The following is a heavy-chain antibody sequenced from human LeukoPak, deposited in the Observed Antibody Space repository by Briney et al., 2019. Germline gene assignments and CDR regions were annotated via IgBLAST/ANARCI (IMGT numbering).Heavy chain of an antibody. J-gene: IGHJ6*02. CDR3: AREPMVRGVIRALYGMDV. CDR1: GYTFTGYY. CDR2: INTNSGGT. V-gene: IGHV1-2*02. Sequence: ASVKVSCKASGYTFTGYYMHWVRQAPGQGLEWMGWINTNSGGTNYAQKFQGRVTMTRDTSISTDYMELRRLRSDDTAVYYCAREPMVRGVIRALYGMDVWGQGTTVTVSS. D-gene: IGHD3-10*01.